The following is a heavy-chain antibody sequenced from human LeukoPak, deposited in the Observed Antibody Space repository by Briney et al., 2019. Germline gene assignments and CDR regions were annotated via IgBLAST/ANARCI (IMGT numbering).Heavy chain of an antibody. CDR2: ISANGGNT. V-gene: IGHV3-23*01. D-gene: IGHD1-1*01. CDR3: AKGLERESRLDY. CDR1: GFTFSSYA. Sequence: GGSLRLSCAASGFTFSSYAMSWVRQTPGKGLEWVSGISANGGNTYYTDSLKGRFTISRDNSKNTLFLQMNSLRADDTAIYYCAKGLERESRLDYWGQGTLVTVSS. J-gene: IGHJ4*02.